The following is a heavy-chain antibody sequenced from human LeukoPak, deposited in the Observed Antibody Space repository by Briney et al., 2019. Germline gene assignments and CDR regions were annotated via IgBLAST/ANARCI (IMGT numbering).Heavy chain of an antibody. D-gene: IGHD5-18*01. CDR1: GFTFSSYA. Sequence: SGGSLRLSCAASGFTFSSYAMSWVRQAPGKGLEWVSAISGSGGSTYYADSVKGRFTISRDNSKNTLYLQMNSLRAEDTAVYYCAKGENSNGYLLDYWGQGTLVTVSS. CDR3: AKGENSNGYLLDY. J-gene: IGHJ4*02. CDR2: ISGSGGST. V-gene: IGHV3-23*01.